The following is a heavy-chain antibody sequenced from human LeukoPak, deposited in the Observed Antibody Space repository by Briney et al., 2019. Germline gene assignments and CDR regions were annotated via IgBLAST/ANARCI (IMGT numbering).Heavy chain of an antibody. CDR3: ARGGIQLLVSWFDP. Sequence: SVKVSCKASGGTFSSYAISWVRQAPGQGLELMGGTIPIFGTANYAQKFQGRVTITTDESTSTAYMELSSLTSEDTAVYYCARGGIQLLVSWFDPWGQGTLVTVSS. CDR2: TIPIFGTA. D-gene: IGHD6-13*01. CDR1: GGTFSSYA. V-gene: IGHV1-69*05. J-gene: IGHJ5*02.